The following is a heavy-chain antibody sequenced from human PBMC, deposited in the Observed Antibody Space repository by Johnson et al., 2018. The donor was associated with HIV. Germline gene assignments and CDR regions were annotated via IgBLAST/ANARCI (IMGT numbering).Heavy chain of an antibody. CDR2: INSGGGT. CDR1: GFTVSSNY. CDR3: AREGDSSGAGAFDI. J-gene: IGHJ3*02. Sequence: VQLVESGGGLVQPGGSLRLSCAASGFTVSSNYMTWVRQGPGKGLEWVSVINSGGGTYYADSVTGRFTISRDNSKNTLYLQMNSLRAEDTVVYFCAREGDSSGAGAFDIWGQGTMVTVSS. V-gene: IGHV3-66*01. D-gene: IGHD3-22*01.